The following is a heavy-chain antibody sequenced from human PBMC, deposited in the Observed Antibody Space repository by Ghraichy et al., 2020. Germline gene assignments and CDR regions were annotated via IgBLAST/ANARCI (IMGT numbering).Heavy chain of an antibody. Sequence: GGSLRLSCAASGFTFSTYFMTWVRQAPGKGLEWVANINADGSHMYYVDSVRGRFTISRDNAENSLYLQMNSLRAEDTAVYYCARASGWIIDFWGQGEMVTVSS. CDR2: INADGSHM. J-gene: IGHJ4*02. CDR3: ARASGWIIDF. D-gene: IGHD3-10*01. V-gene: IGHV3-7*04. CDR1: GFTFSTYF.